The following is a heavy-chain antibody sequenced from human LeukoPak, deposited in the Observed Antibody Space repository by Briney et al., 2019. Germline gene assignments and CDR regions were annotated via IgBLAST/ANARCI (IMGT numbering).Heavy chain of an antibody. D-gene: IGHD3-10*01. CDR3: ARDIGLLWFGESEFPADAFDI. Sequence: SETLSLTCTVSGGSISSYYWSWIRQPAGKGLEWIGRIYTSGSTNYNPSLKSRVTTSVDTSKNQFSLKLSSVTAADTAVYYCARDIGLLWFGESEFPADAFDIWGQGTMVTVSS. CDR2: IYTSGST. V-gene: IGHV4-4*07. J-gene: IGHJ3*02. CDR1: GGSISSYY.